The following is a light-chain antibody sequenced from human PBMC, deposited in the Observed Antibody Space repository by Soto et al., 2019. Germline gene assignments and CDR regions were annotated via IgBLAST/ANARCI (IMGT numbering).Light chain of an antibody. CDR2: STD. V-gene: IGLV1-44*01. J-gene: IGLJ1*01. CDR1: TSNVGVNT. CDR3: AAWDASLYVYV. Sequence: QSVLTQPPSASGTPGQRVTISCPGSTSNVGVNTVNWYQQLPGTAPKLLIYSTDQRPSGVPDRFSGSKSGTSASLAISGLQSEDEADYYCAAWDASLYVYVFGTGTKVTVL.